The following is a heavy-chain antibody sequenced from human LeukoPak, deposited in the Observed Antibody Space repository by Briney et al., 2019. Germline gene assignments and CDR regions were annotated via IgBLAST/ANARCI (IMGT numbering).Heavy chain of an antibody. J-gene: IGHJ4*02. CDR2: VSHDGTVK. CDR3: ARGTSGYPPDY. V-gene: IGHV3-30*03. Sequence: GGSLRLSCAASGFIFSNFGMHWVRQAPGTGLEWVAVVSHDGTVKFYAGSVKGRFTISRDNSKKTLYLQMNSLRAEDTAVYYCARGTSGYPPDYWGQGTLVTVSS. CDR1: GFIFSNFG. D-gene: IGHD3-22*01.